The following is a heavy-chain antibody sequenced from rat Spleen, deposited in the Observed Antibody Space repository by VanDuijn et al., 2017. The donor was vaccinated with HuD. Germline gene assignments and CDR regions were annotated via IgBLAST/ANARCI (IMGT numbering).Heavy chain of an antibody. CDR1: GFTFIGYG. D-gene: IGHD1-6*01. CDR3: VRQMYTKDYSYWYFDF. Sequence: EVQLVESGGGLVQPGRSLKLSCAASGFTFIGYGMAWVRQAPSRGLEWVATIGNEGSRTYYRDSVEGRFTISRNNAKSILYLQMDSLRSDDTATYYCVRQMYTKDYSYWYFDFWGPGTMVTVSS. V-gene: IGHV5-29*01. J-gene: IGHJ1*01. CDR2: IGNEGSRT.